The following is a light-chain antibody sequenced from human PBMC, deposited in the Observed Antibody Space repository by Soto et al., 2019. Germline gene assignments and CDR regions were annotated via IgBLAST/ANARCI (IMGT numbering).Light chain of an antibody. CDR1: SSDVGGYSY. CDR2: EVS. CDR3: SSFSSSSTLVL. Sequence: QSALTQPASVSGSPGQSITISCTGTSSDVGGYSYVSWYQQHPGKAPKLMIYEVSNRPSGVSNRFSGSKSGNTASLTISGLQAEDEADYSCSSFSSSSTLVLFGGGTKVTVL. V-gene: IGLV2-14*01. J-gene: IGLJ2*01.